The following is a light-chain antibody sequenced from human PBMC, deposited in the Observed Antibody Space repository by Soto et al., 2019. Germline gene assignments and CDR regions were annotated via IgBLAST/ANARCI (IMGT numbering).Light chain of an antibody. CDR2: EVS. V-gene: IGLV2-14*01. J-gene: IGLJ1*01. CDR1: SSDVGGYNY. CDR3: SSYTCSSTPYV. Sequence: QSALTQPASVSGSPGQSITISCTGTSSDVGGYNYVSWYQQHPGKAPKLMIYEVSNRPSGVSNRFSGSKSGNTASLTISGRQAEDEADYYCSSYTCSSTPYVFGTGTKLTVL.